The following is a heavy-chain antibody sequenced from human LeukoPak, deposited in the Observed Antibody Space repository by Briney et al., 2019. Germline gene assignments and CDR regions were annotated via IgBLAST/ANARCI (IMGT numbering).Heavy chain of an antibody. CDR1: GYTFTGYY. CDR3: ARDGTAMVIIEYYYYYYMDV. J-gene: IGHJ6*03. Sequence: GASVKVSCKASGYTFTGYYMHWVRQAPGQGLEWMGWINPNSGGTNYAQMFQGRVTMTRDTSISTAYMELSRLRSDDTAVYYCARDGTAMVIIEYYYYYYMDVWGKGTTVTVSS. V-gene: IGHV1-2*02. CDR2: INPNSGGT. D-gene: IGHD5-18*01.